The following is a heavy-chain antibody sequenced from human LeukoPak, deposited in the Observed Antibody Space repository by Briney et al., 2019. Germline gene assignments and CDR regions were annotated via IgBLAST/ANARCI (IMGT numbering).Heavy chain of an antibody. CDR2: FDPEDGET. V-gene: IGHV1-24*01. Sequence: GASVPVSCMFSVYTHPELPMHWVRQPPGKGLEWMGGFDPEDGETIYAQKFQGRVTMTEDTSTDTAYMELSSLRSEDTAVYYCATNPGCSGGSCYPYYYYGKDVWGQGTTVTVSS. D-gene: IGHD2-15*01. CDR1: VYTHPELP. CDR3: ATNPGCSGGSCYPYYYYGKDV. J-gene: IGHJ6*02.